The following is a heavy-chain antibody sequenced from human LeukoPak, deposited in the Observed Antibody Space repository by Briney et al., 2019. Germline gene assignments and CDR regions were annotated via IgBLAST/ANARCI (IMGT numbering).Heavy chain of an antibody. V-gene: IGHV4-31*11. CDR2: IYYSRRN. CDR3: ARVREDIVVVPAGVAGPTWFDS. CDR1: GGSISSGGYY. Sequence: SQTLSLTCAVSGGSISSGGYYWSWIRQQPGKDLDWNGYIYYSRRNYYHPSLKRRVTISVDTSKNQFSLKLSSVTAADTAVYYCARVREDIVVVPAGVAGPTWFDSWGQGTLVTVSS. J-gene: IGHJ5*01. D-gene: IGHD2-2*01.